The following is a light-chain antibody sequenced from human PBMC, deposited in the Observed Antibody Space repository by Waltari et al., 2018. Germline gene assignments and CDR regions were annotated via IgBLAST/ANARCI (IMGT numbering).Light chain of an antibody. CDR1: QKINSW. V-gene: IGKV1-5*03. Sequence: DIQLTQSPSTLSASVGDRVTITCRASQKINSWLAWNQQKPGKAPKLLIYKASSLESGVPSRFSGSGSGTEFTLTISSLQPDDFATYYCLQYNGEPRTFGQGTKVEVK. CDR2: KAS. CDR3: LQYNGEPRT. J-gene: IGKJ1*01.